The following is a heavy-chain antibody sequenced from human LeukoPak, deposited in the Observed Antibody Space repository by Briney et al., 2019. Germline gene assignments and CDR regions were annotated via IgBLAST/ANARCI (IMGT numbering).Heavy chain of an antibody. D-gene: IGHD2/OR15-2a*01. CDR1: GGYTGSHY. V-gene: IGHV4-4*07. Sequence: SETLSLTCTVSGGYTGSHYWSWIRQPAGKGLEWIGRISPSGTTHYNPSLGSRVTMSVDTSKNYFSLRLSSVTAADAAVYYCARDFYASGFYFWFDPWGQGMLVTVSS. CDR3: ARDFYASGFYFWFDP. J-gene: IGHJ5*02. CDR2: ISPSGTT.